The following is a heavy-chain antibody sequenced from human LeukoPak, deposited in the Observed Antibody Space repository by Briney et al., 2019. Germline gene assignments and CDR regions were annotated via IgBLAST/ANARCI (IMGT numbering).Heavy chain of an antibody. V-gene: IGHV3-66*01. J-gene: IGHJ6*02. CDR3: ARGFYGDYYYYYGMDV. CDR2: IYSGGST. Sequence: PGGSLRLSCAASGFTVSSNYMIWVRQAPGKALEGVSVIYSGGSTYYADSVKGRFTISRDNSKNTLYLQMNSLRAEDTAVYYCARGFYGDYYYYYGMDVWGQGTTATVSS. CDR1: GFTVSSNY. D-gene: IGHD2/OR15-2a*01.